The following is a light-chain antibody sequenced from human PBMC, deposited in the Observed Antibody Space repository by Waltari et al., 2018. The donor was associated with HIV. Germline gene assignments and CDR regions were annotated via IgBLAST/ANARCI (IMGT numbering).Light chain of an antibody. Sequence: QSVLTQPPSTSESPGQWITIPCSGSAANIAIHTVNWFKHVPGTAPKLLIFGIPPRPSGVPGRCAGSKSGTSASLAIRGLQSEDEAEYYCATWDANLNGVVFGGGTKVTVL. CDR1: AANIAIHT. J-gene: IGLJ3*02. V-gene: IGLV1-44*01. CDR2: GIP. CDR3: ATWDANLNGVV.